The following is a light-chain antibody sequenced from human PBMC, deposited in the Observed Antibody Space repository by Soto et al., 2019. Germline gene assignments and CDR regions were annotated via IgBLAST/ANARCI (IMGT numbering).Light chain of an antibody. Sequence: EIVMTQSPATLSVSPGERATLSCRASQSVSSNLAWYQQKPGQAPRLLIYGASTRATGISARFSGSGSGTEFTLTISSLQSEDFAVYYCQQYNNWWWTFGQGTKVDIK. CDR1: QSVSSN. CDR2: GAS. CDR3: QQYNNWWWT. J-gene: IGKJ1*01. V-gene: IGKV3-15*01.